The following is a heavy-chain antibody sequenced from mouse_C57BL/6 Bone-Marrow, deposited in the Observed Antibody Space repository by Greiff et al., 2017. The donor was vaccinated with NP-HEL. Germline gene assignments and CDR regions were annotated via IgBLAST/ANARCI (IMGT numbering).Heavy chain of an antibody. V-gene: IGHV14-4*01. D-gene: IGHD2-3*01. CDR1: GFNIKDDY. CDR2: IDPENGDT. Sequence: EVKLEESGAELVRPGASVKLSCTASGFNIKDDYMHWVKQRPEQGLEWIGWIDPENGDTEYASKFQGKATITADTSSNTAYLQLSSLTSEDTAVYYCTTPRWLLLAYWGQGTLVTVSA. J-gene: IGHJ3*01. CDR3: TTPRWLLLAY.